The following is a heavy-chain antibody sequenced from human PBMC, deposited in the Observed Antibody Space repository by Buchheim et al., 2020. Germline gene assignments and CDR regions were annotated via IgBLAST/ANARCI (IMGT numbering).Heavy chain of an antibody. CDR2: INHSGST. Sequence: QVQLQQWGAGLLKPSGTLSLSCAVYHWSYSTFYWSWIRQAPGKGLEWIGEINHSGSTFHNPSLKSRVTISGDTSKNQFSLKLSSVTAADTAVYYCATHAVPAKVFDNWGQGTL. D-gene: IGHD6-19*01. J-gene: IGHJ4*02. CDR1: HWSYSTFY. CDR3: ATHAVPAKVFDN. V-gene: IGHV4-34*01.